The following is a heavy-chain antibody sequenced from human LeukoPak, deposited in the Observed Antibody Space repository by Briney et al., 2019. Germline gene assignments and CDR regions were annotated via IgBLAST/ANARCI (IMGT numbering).Heavy chain of an antibody. Sequence: ASVNVSCKASGYIFTSIYIHWVRQVAGQGPERMGVINPRGGVTSYPQKFQGRVTVTRDTSTSTVYVELGSLTSEDTAVYYCARAPYPRYSSSWAYYFDYWGQGTLVTVSS. CDR2: INPRGGVT. D-gene: IGHD6-13*01. CDR1: GYIFTSIY. V-gene: IGHV1-46*01. J-gene: IGHJ4*02. CDR3: ARAPYPRYSSSWAYYFDY.